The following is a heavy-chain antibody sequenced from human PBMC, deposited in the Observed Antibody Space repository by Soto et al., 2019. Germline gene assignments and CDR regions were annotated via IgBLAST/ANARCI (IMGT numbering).Heavy chain of an antibody. CDR1: GFTFSAFA. CDR3: AKLGSDFLNWFDP. Sequence: EVQLLESGEGLVQPGGSLRLSCAASGFTFSAFAMSWVRQAPGKGLEWVSAISGSGGSTYYADSVKGRFTISRDNSKNTLYLQMSSLRAEDTALYYCAKLGSDFLNWFDPWGQGTLVTVSS. CDR2: ISGSGGST. J-gene: IGHJ5*02. V-gene: IGHV3-23*01. D-gene: IGHD3-16*01.